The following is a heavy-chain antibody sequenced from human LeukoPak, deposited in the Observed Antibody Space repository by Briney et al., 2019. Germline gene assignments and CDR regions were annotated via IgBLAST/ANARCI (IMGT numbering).Heavy chain of an antibody. CDR1: GYTFTSYG. V-gene: IGHV1-18*01. Sequence: ASVKVSCKASGYTFTSYGISWVRQAPGQGLEWMGWISAYNGNTNYAQKLQGRVTMTTDTSTSTAYMELRSLRSDDTAVYYCTRGLGHCSGGSCSWGFDPWGQGTLVTVSS. D-gene: IGHD2-15*01. CDR2: ISAYNGNT. CDR3: TRGLGHCSGGSCSWGFDP. J-gene: IGHJ5*02.